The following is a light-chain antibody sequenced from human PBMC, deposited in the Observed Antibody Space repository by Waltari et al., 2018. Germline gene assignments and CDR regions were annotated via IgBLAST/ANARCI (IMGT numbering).Light chain of an antibody. V-gene: IGLV2-14*01. CDR1: NSDVGGYNI. CDR3: SSYTSSSTLV. J-gene: IGLJ2*01. CDR2: DVS. Sequence: QSALTQPASVSGSPGQSITISCTGTNSDVGGYNIVSWYQQHPGKAPKLMIYDVSNRPSGVSNRFSGAKSGNTASLTISGLQAEDEADYYCSSYTSSSTLVFGGGTKLTVL.